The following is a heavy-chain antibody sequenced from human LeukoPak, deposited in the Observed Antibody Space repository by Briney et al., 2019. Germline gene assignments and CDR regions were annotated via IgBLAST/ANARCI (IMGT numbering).Heavy chain of an antibody. CDR3: ARAKNYYGSGSYYQYNWFDP. CDR2: INHSGST. D-gene: IGHD3-10*01. J-gene: IGHJ5*02. V-gene: IGHV4-34*01. CDR1: GGSFSGYY. Sequence: PSETLSLTCAVYGGSFSGYYWSWIRQPPGKGLEWIGEINHSGSTNYNPSLKSRVTISVDTSKNQFSLKLSSVTAADTAVYYCARAKNYYGSGSYYQYNWFDPWGQGTLVTVSS.